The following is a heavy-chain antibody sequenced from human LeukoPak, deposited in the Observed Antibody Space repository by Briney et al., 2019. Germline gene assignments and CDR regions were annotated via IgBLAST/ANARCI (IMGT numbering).Heavy chain of an antibody. D-gene: IGHD1-1*01. V-gene: IGHV3-15*01. CDR2: IKSKTDGGTT. Sequence: GGSLRLSCAASGFTFSNAWMSWVRQAPGKGLEWVGRIKSKTDGGTTDYAAPVKGRFTISRDDSKNTLYPQMNSLKTEDTAVYYCTTDPNWNDAGHFDIWGQGTMVTVSS. CDR3: TTDPNWNDAGHFDI. CDR1: GFTFSNAW. J-gene: IGHJ3*02.